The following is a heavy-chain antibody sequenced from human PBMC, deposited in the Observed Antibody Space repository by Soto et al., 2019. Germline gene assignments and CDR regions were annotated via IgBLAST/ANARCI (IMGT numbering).Heavy chain of an antibody. Sequence: PSETLSLTCTVSGGSITTGGSYWSWIRQHPGKGLEWIGYIYYSGSTYYNPSLKSRVTISVDTSKNQFSLKLSSVTAADTAVYYCARSSRGSGWYGYFDYWGQGTLVTVSS. D-gene: IGHD6-19*01. J-gene: IGHJ4*02. CDR1: GGSITTGGSY. CDR2: IYYSGST. V-gene: IGHV4-31*03. CDR3: ARSSRGSGWYGYFDY.